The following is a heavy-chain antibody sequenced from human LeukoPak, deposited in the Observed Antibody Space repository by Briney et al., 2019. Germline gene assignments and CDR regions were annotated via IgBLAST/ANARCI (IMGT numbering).Heavy chain of an antibody. Sequence: ASVKVSCKASGYTLTSYYMHWVRQAPGQGLEWMGIINPSGGSTSYAQKFQGRVTMTRDTSTSTVYMELSSLRSEDTAVYYCARDSPFFTMVKGGMDVWGQGTTVTVSS. CDR2: INPSGGST. V-gene: IGHV1-46*01. CDR3: ARDSPFFTMVKGGMDV. D-gene: IGHD3-10*01. CDR1: GYTLTSYY. J-gene: IGHJ6*02.